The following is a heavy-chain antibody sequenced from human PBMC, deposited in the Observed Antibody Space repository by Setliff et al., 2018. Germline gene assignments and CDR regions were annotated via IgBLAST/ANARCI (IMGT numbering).Heavy chain of an antibody. D-gene: IGHD5-18*01. J-gene: IGHJ4*02. CDR2: IDPSADYT. CDR1: GYTFTGYY. CDR3: ARAPLESGYYYGQGHYFDN. V-gene: IGHV1-46*01. Sequence: ASVKVSCKASGYTFTGYYLHWVRQAPGQGLEWMGIIDPSADYTNYAQKFQGRVTMTKDTSTTTVYLELSSLRSEDTALYYCARAPLESGYYYGQGHYFDNWGQGTLVTVSS.